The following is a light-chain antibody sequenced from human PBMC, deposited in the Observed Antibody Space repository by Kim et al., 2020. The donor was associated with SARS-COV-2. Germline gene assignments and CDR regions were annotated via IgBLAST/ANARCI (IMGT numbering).Light chain of an antibody. J-gene: IGLJ2*01. V-gene: IGLV3-1*01. CDR2: QDS. CDR1: KLGDKY. Sequence: VSPGQTDSITCTGDKLGDKYACWYQQKPGQSPGLGIYQDSKRPTGIPERFSGSNSGNTATLTISGTQAMDEADYYCQAWDSSTAVFGGGTQLTVL. CDR3: QAWDSSTAV.